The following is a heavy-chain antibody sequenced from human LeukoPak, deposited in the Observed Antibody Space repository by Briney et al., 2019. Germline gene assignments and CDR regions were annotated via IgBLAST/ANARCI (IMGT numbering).Heavy chain of an antibody. J-gene: IGHJ4*02. Sequence: PGGSLRLSCAASGFTFSNYAMTWVRQAPGKGLEWVSIISDSGGSTMYADSVKGRFTISRDNSKNTLYLQMNSLRAEDTAVYYCAKGRGGTCAGGCYSRVFDFWGQGTLVTVSS. CDR1: GFTFSNYA. CDR2: ISDSGGST. V-gene: IGHV3-23*01. CDR3: AKGRGGTCAGGCYSRVFDF. D-gene: IGHD2-21*02.